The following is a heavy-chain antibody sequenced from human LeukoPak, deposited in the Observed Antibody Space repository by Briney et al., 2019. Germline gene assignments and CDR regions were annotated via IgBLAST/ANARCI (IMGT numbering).Heavy chain of an antibody. CDR2: ISSSGSTI. D-gene: IGHD3-10*01. V-gene: IGHV3-48*03. J-gene: IGHJ3*02. CDR3: STGSGSPYFDEACDI. Sequence: PGGSLRLSCAASGFTFSSYEMNWVRQAPGKGLEWVSYISSSGSTIYYADSVKGRFTISRDNAKISLYLQMSSLRAEDTAVYYCSTGSGSPYFDEACDIWGQGTMVTVSS. CDR1: GFTFSSYE.